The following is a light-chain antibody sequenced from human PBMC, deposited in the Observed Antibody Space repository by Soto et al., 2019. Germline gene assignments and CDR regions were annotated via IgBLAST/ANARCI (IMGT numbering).Light chain of an antibody. CDR2: DVS. Sequence: QSALTQPASVSGSPRQSITISCTGTSSDVGDYNYVSWYQQHPGKAPKVMIYDVSNRPSGVSNRFSGSKSGNTASLTISGVQAEDEADYYCSSYTSSSTLVFGTGTKVTVL. CDR1: SSDVGDYNY. CDR3: SSYTSSSTLV. V-gene: IGLV2-14*01. J-gene: IGLJ1*01.